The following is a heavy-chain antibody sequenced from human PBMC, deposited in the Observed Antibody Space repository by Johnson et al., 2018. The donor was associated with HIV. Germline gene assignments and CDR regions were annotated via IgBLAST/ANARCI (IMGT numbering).Heavy chain of an antibody. J-gene: IGHJ3*02. CDR1: GFTFSSYA. V-gene: IGHV3-30-3*01. CDR3: ATQEDYGDYYGAFDI. D-gene: IGHD4-17*01. Sequence: QVQLVESGGGVVQPGRSLRLSCAASGFTFSSYAMHWVRQAPGKGLEWVAVISYDGSNKYYADSVKGRLTISRDNSKNTLYLQMNSLRAEDTAVYYCATQEDYGDYYGAFDIWGQGTMVTVSS. CDR2: ISYDGSNK.